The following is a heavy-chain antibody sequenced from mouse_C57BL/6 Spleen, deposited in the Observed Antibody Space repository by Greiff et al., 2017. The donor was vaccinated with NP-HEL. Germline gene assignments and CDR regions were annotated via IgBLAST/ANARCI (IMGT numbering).Heavy chain of an antibody. CDR2: ISSGGDYI. Sequence: EVKLMESGEGLVKPGGSLKLSCAASGFTFSSYAMSWVRQTPEKRLEWVAYISSGGDYIYYADTVKGRFTISGDNARNTLYLQMSSLKSEDTAMYYCTRSDGYYYAMDYWGQGTSVTVSS. V-gene: IGHV5-9-1*02. CDR3: TRSDGYYYAMDY. CDR1: GFTFSSYA. J-gene: IGHJ4*01.